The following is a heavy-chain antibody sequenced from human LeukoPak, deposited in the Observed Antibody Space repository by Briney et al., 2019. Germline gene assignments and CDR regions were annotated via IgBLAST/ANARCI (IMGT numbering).Heavy chain of an antibody. D-gene: IGHD1-26*01. Sequence: SETLSLTCTVSGGSISSYYWSWIRQPAGKGLEWIGRIYTSGSTNYNPSLKSRVTMSVDTSKNQFSLKLSSVTAADTAVYHCAGSIVVRYYYYYYMDVWGKGTTVTISS. CDR3: AGSIVVRYYYYYYMDV. J-gene: IGHJ6*03. CDR2: IYTSGST. V-gene: IGHV4-4*07. CDR1: GGSISSYY.